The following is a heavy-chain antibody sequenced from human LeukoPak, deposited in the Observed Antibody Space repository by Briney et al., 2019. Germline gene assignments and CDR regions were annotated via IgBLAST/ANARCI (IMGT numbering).Heavy chain of an antibody. CDR2: IYYSGST. J-gene: IGHJ4*02. CDR1: GGSISSYY. V-gene: IGHV4-59*12. CDR3: ARTSSGSNPFDY. D-gene: IGHD1-26*01. Sequence: SETLSLTCTVSGGSISSYYWSWIRQPPGKGLEWIGYIYYSGSTNYNPSLKSRVTISVDTSKNQFSLKLSSVTAEDTAVYYCARTSSGSNPFDYWGQGTLVTVSS.